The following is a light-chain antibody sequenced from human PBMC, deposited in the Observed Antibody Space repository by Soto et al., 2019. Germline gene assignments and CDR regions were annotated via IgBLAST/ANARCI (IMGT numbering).Light chain of an antibody. V-gene: IGKV3-20*01. CDR2: GAS. CDR3: PQYGSSGT. J-gene: IGKJ1*01. CDR1: QSVSNNY. Sequence: EIVLTQSPGTLSLSPGERATLSCRASQSVSNNYLAWYQQKPGQAPRLLIYGASNRATGIPDRFSGSGSGTDFTLTISRLEPEDFAVYYCPQYGSSGTFGQGTTVAIK.